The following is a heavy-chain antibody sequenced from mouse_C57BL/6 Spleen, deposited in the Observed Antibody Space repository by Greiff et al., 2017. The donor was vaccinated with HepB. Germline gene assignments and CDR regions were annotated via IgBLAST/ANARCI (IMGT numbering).Heavy chain of an antibody. Sequence: QVQLQQPGAELVKPGASVKMSCKASGYTFTSYWITWVKQRPGQGLEWIGDIYPGSGSTNYNEKFKSKATLTVDTSSSTAYMQLSSLTSEDSAVYYGARFRYDYDVGGYYAMDYWGQGTSVTVSS. CDR2: IYPGSGST. J-gene: IGHJ4*01. V-gene: IGHV1-55*01. CDR1: GYTFTSYW. D-gene: IGHD2-4*01. CDR3: ARFRYDYDVGGYYAMDY.